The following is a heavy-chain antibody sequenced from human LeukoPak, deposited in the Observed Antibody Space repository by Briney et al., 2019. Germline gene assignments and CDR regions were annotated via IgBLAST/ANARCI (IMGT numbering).Heavy chain of an antibody. V-gene: IGHV4-39*01. CDR1: DGSISSSSFQ. CDR2: IFYSGTT. CDR3: ARGYYYDSSGYDY. Sequence: SETLSLTCTVSDGSISSSSFQWGWVRQPPGKGLEWIGSIFYSGTTYYNPSLKSRVTISVHTSKNQFSLKLNSVTAADTAVYYCARGYYYDSSGYDYWGQGTLVTVSS. J-gene: IGHJ4*02. D-gene: IGHD3-22*01.